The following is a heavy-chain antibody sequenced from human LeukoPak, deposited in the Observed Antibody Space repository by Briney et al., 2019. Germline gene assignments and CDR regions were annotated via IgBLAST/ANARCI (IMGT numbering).Heavy chain of an antibody. V-gene: IGHV3-15*01. J-gene: IGHJ3*02. Sequence: GGSLRLSCAASGFTFTNAWMNWVRQAPGKGLEWVGRIKGKTDGGTTDYAAPVKGRFIISRDDLKNTLSLQMNSLKTEDTAVYYCTTEFPPLSDSNSYDAFDIWGQGTMVTVSS. CDR1: GFTFTNAW. CDR2: IKGKTDGGTT. CDR3: TTEFPPLSDSNSYDAFDI. D-gene: IGHD4-11*01.